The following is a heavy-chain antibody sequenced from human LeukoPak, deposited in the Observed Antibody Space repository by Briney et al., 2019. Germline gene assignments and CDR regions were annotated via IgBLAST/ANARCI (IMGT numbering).Heavy chain of an antibody. CDR2: ISGSGGST. Sequence: GGSLRLSCAASGFTFSSYAMSWVRQAPGRGLEGVSAISGSGGSTYYADSVKGRFTISRDNSKNTLYLQMNSLRAEDTAVYYCAKDRWGIAVAGNPYYFDYWGQGTLVTVSS. D-gene: IGHD6-19*01. V-gene: IGHV3-23*01. CDR1: GFTFSSYA. CDR3: AKDRWGIAVAGNPYYFDY. J-gene: IGHJ4*02.